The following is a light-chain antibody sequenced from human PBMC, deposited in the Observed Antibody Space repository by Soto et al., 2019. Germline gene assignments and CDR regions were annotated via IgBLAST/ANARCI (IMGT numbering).Light chain of an antibody. CDR1: SSDVGAFNY. CDR2: DVS. J-gene: IGLJ1*01. Sequence: QSALTQPASVSGSPGQAITISCSGTSSDVGAFNYVSWYQQHPGKAPKLMIYDVSNRPSGVSNRFSGSKSGNTASLTISGLRAEDEADYYCNSYTSNNTYVLRTGTKVTVL. V-gene: IGLV2-14*03. CDR3: NSYTSNNTYV.